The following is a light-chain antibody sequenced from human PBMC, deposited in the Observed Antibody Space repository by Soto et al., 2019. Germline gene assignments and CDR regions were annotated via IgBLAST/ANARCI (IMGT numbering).Light chain of an antibody. CDR1: QSVSSSY. V-gene: IGKV3-20*01. CDR2: GAS. J-gene: IGKJ4*01. CDR3: QQYGSSPLT. Sequence: EIVLTQSPGTLSLSPGERATLSCRAGQSVSSSYLAWYQQKPGQAPRLLIYGASSRATGIPDRFSASGSGTDFTLTISRLEPEDFAVYYCQQYGSSPLTFGGGTKVEIK.